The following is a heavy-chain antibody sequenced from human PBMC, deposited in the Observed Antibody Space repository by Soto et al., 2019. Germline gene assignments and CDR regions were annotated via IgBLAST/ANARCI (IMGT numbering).Heavy chain of an antibody. CDR1: GFTFSTYW. CDR2: INSDGSTT. CDR3: AGGTGTPYDN. D-gene: IGHD1-7*01. V-gene: IGHV3-74*01. J-gene: IGHJ4*02. Sequence: EVQLVESGGGLVQPGGSLRLSCAASGFTFSTYWMHWVRQAPGEGLVWVSRINSDGSTTTYADSVKGRFTISRDNAQNPFYRKRNSRRAEAAAVYFCAGGTGTPYDNGGKGPLVPVSS.